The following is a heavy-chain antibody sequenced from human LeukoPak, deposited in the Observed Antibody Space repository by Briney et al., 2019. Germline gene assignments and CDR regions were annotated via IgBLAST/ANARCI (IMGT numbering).Heavy chain of an antibody. Sequence: PTGGSLRLSCAASGFNFRTSWMTWVRQAPGKGLEWVATIKDDGSDKYYVDSVKGRFTLSRDNAKNSLYLQMNSLRVEDTAVYYCVDLGYSDGGQGTLVTVSS. D-gene: IGHD2-15*01. CDR1: GFNFRTSW. CDR2: IKDDGSDK. CDR3: VDLGYSD. J-gene: IGHJ4*02. V-gene: IGHV3-7*01.